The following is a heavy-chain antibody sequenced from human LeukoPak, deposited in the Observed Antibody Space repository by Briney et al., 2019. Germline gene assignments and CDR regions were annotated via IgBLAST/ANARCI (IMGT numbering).Heavy chain of an antibody. D-gene: IGHD3-3*01. CDR1: GFAFSSYA. V-gene: IGHV3-23*01. CDR2: ISGSGGST. J-gene: IGHJ5*02. Sequence: PGGSLRLSCAASGFAFSSYAMSWVRQAPGKGLEWVSSISGSGGSTHYADSMKGRFTISRDNSKITLYLQMNSLRVEDTAVYYCASHDDSGWFDPWGQGTLVTVSS. CDR3: ASHDDSGWFDP.